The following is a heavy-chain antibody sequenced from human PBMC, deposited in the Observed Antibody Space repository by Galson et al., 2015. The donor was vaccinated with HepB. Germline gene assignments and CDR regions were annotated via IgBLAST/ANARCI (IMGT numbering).Heavy chain of an antibody. CDR1: GFNFSNYS. J-gene: IGHJ4*02. V-gene: IGHV3-21*01. Sequence: SLRLSCAASGFNFSNYSMNWVRQAPGKGLEWVSSISSSSSYIYYADSVKGRFTISRDNAKNSLYLQMNSLRAEDTAVYYCARLNSSPFDYGSGSVDYWGQGTLVTITS. CDR2: ISSSSSYI. D-gene: IGHD3-10*01. CDR3: ARLNSSPFDYGSGSVDY.